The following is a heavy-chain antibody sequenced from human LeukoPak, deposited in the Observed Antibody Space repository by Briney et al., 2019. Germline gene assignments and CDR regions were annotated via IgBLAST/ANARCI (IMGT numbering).Heavy chain of an antibody. Sequence: GGSLRLSCAASGFTFSSYGMHWVRQAPGKGLVWVAVIWYDGSNKYYADSVKGRFTISRDNSKNTLYLQMNSLRAEDTAVYYCAKSVGATTAGRHDYWGQGTLVTVSS. V-gene: IGHV3-33*06. J-gene: IGHJ4*02. CDR1: GFTFSSYG. D-gene: IGHD1-26*01. CDR2: IWYDGSNK. CDR3: AKSVGATTAGRHDY.